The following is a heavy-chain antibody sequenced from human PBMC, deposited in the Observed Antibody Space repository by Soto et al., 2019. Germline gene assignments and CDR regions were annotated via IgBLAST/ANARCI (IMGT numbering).Heavy chain of an antibody. Sequence: GGSLRLSCAASGFTFSSYSMNWVRQAPGKGLEWVSSISSSSSYIYYADSVKGRFTISRDNAKNSLYLQMNSLRAEDTAVYFCAKRPIPICSCNNCPKYYFDYWGLGTLVPVSS. CDR1: GFTFSSYS. CDR2: ISSSSSYI. V-gene: IGHV3-21*04. J-gene: IGHJ4*02. D-gene: IGHD2-2*01. CDR3: AKRPIPICSCNNCPKYYFDY.